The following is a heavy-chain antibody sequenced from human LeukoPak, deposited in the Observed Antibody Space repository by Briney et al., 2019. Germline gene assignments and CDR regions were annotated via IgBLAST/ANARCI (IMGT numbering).Heavy chain of an antibody. CDR3: ARLYYYDSSGYYYDY. D-gene: IGHD3-22*01. Sequence: SETLSLTCAVYGGSFSGYYWSWIRQPPGKGLEWIGYIYHSGSTYYNPSLKSRVTISVDRSKNQFSLKLSSVTAADTAVYYCARLYYYDSSGYYYDYWGQGTLVTVSS. CDR2: IYHSGST. CDR1: GGSFSGYY. V-gene: IGHV4-30-2*01. J-gene: IGHJ4*02.